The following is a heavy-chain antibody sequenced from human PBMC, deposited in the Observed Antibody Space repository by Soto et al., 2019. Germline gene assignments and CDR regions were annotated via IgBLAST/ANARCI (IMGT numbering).Heavy chain of an antibody. CDR3: PREQSDDNSFEP. Sequence: SETLSLTCTVSVAALSSGVYFYTWVRQPPGKGLEWLGDIYYSGGTNYDPSLKSRVPISLDKSKSQFSLRLISVTAADTAVYYCPREQSDDNSFEPCGQGTLVSVS. J-gene: IGHJ5*02. CDR1: VAALSSGVYF. D-gene: IGHD6-19*01. V-gene: IGHV4-61*08. CDR2: IYYSGGT.